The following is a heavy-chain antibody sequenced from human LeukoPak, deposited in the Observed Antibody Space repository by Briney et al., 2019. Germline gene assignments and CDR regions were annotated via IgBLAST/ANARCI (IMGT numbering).Heavy chain of an antibody. Sequence: SGPALVKPTQTLTLTCTFSGFSLSTSGMCVTWIRQPPGKALEWLARIDWDDAKYYSTSLKTRLTISKDISKNQVVLTMTNMDPVDTATYYCARMTYYYDRSGYYVFDHWGQGTLVTVSS. V-gene: IGHV2-70*11. CDR3: ARMTYYYDRSGYYVFDH. CDR1: GFSLSTSGMC. CDR2: IDWDDAK. J-gene: IGHJ4*02. D-gene: IGHD3-22*01.